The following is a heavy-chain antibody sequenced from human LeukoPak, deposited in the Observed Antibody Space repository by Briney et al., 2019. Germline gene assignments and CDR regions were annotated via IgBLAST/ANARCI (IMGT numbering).Heavy chain of an antibody. Sequence: SQTLSLTCAISGDSVSSNSAAWNWIRQSPSRGLEWLGRTYYRSKWYNDYAVSVESRITINPDTSKNQFSLQLNSVTHEDTAVYYCARDQGLGTARLYYYYMDVWGKGTTVTVSS. D-gene: IGHD1-14*01. V-gene: IGHV6-1*01. CDR2: TYYRSKWYN. J-gene: IGHJ6*03. CDR1: GDSVSSNSAA. CDR3: ARDQGLGTARLYYYYMDV.